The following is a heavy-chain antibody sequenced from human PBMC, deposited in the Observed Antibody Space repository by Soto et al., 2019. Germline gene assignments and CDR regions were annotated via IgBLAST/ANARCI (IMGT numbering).Heavy chain of an antibody. J-gene: IGHJ4*02. CDR3: ARGLKYQLRFDY. CDR1: GGSFSGYY. CDR2: INHSGST. D-gene: IGHD2-2*01. V-gene: IGHV4-34*01. Sequence: KPSETLSLTCAVYGGSFSGYYWSWIRQPPGKGLEWIGEINHSGSTNYNPSLKSRVTISVDTSKNQFSLKLSSVTAADTAVYYCARGLKYQLRFDYWGQGTLVTVSS.